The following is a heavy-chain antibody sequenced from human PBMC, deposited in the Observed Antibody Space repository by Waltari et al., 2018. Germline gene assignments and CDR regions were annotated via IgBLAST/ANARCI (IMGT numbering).Heavy chain of an antibody. V-gene: IGHV3-7*01. D-gene: IGHD3-22*01. J-gene: IGHJ4*02. Sequence: EVQLVESGGGLVQPGGSLRLSCAASGFTFSSYWMSWVRQAPGKGLELVANIKQDGSEKYYVDSVKGRFTISRDNAKNSLYLQMNSLRAEDTAVYYCARVGDYYDSSGYYGWGQGTLVTVSS. CDR1: GFTFSSYW. CDR2: IKQDGSEK. CDR3: ARVGDYYDSSGYYG.